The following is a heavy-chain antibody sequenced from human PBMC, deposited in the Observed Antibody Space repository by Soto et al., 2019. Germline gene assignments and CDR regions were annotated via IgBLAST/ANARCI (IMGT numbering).Heavy chain of an antibody. CDR3: ARDINGRYCGGGTGYPPSRWFDP. V-gene: IGHV4-31*03. CDR1: GGSISSGGFS. J-gene: IGHJ5*02. D-gene: IGHD2-15*01. Sequence: PSEGLSLTCTLSGGSISSGGFSWSLVRHHPRKSLKWIGSLSYKGSTCVNPALKSRGTIPVDTSKNQFSLKLSSVTAADTAVYYCARDINGRYCGGGTGYPPSRWFDPWGQGTLVNVSS. CDR2: LSYKGST.